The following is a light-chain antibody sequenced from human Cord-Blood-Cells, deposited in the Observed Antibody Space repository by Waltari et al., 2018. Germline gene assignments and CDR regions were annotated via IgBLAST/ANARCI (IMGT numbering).Light chain of an antibody. CDR2: EVS. Sequence: QSALTQPPSASGSPGQAVTLSCTGPSSDVGGSNYVSWYQQHPGKAPKPMIYEVSKRPSGVPDRFSGSKSGNAASLTVSGLQAEDEADYYCSSYAGSNNFVVFGGGTKLTVL. CDR1: SSDVGGSNY. V-gene: IGLV2-8*01. CDR3: SSYAGSNNFVV. J-gene: IGLJ2*01.